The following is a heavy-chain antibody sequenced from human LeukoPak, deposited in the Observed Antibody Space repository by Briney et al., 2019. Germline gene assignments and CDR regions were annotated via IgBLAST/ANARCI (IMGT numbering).Heavy chain of an antibody. CDR2: IYHSGNT. V-gene: IGHV4-38-2*01. CDR3: ARLDRWFDP. D-gene: IGHD1-14*01. J-gene: IGHJ5*02. CDR1: GYSISSGYY. Sequence: ASETLSLTCAVSGYSISSGYYWGWVRQPPGTGLAWIGSIYHSGNTYYNPSLKSRVTISVDTSKNQFSLKLSSVTAADTAAYYCARLDRWFDPWGQGTLVTVSS.